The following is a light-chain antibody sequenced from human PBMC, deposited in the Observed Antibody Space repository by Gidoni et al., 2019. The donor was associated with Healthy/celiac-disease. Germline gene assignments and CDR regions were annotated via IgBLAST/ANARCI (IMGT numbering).Light chain of an antibody. CDR3: QQSYSTPRGT. V-gene: IGKV1-39*01. J-gene: IGKJ1*01. CDR2: AAS. CDR1: QSISSY. Sequence: DIQMTQSPSSLSASVGDRVTITCRASQSISSYLNWYQQKPGKAPKLLIYAASSLQSGVPSRFRSSGSGTDFTLTISSLQPEDFATYYCQQSYSTPRGTFGQXTKVEIK.